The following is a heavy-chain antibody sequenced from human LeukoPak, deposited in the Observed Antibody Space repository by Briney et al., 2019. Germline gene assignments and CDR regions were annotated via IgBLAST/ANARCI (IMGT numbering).Heavy chain of an antibody. CDR2: IYYSGST. CDR3: ARDVRDYYGSGSYGFDY. V-gene: IGHV4-30-4*01. D-gene: IGHD3-10*01. Sequence: SQTLSLTCTVSGGSISSGDYYWNWIRQPPGKGLEWIGYIYYSGSTYYNPSLKSRVTISVDTSKNQFSLKLSSVTAADTAVYYCARDVRDYYGSGSYGFDYWGQGTLVTVSS. J-gene: IGHJ4*02. CDR1: GGSISSGDYY.